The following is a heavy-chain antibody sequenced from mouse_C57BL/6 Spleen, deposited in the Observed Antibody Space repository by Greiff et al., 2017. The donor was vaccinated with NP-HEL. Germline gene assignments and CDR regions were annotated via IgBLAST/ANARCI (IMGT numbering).Heavy chain of an antibody. CDR3: TRDRDEGALGC. CDR2: ISSGGDYT. CDR1: GFTFSSYA. J-gene: IGHJ4*01. Sequence: EVKLMESGGGLVKPGGSLKLSCAASGFTFSSYAVSWVRQTPEKSLEWVAYISSGGDYTYYTDTVKGRFTISKDNARNTLYLQMNSLKSEDTAMYYCTRDRDEGALGCWGQGTSVTVAS. V-gene: IGHV5-9-1*02.